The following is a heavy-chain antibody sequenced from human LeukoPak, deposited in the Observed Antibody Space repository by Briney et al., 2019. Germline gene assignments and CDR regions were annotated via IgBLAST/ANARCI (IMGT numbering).Heavy chain of an antibody. Sequence: GESLQISCQGSGYRFSNYWIAWVRQVPGKGLEWMGVTGASDTRYSPSFDGQVTMAVDKSINTAYLQWSSLKASDTAIYYCARHFGTGTPFDFWGQGTLVTVSS. J-gene: IGHJ4*02. D-gene: IGHD3/OR15-3a*01. CDR2: TGASDT. CDR1: GYRFSNYW. CDR3: ARHFGTGTPFDF. V-gene: IGHV5-51*01.